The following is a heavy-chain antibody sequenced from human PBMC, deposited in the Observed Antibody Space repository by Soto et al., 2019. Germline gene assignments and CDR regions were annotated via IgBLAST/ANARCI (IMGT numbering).Heavy chain of an antibody. Sequence: GGSLRLSCAASGFTFSSYSMNWVRQAPGKGLEWVSYISSSSSTIYYADSVKGRFTISRDNAKNSLYLQMNSLRAEDTAVYYCARDAGGVVVVAATLEKDLSDAFDIWGQGTMVTVSS. J-gene: IGHJ3*02. V-gene: IGHV3-48*01. CDR1: GFTFSSYS. CDR2: ISSSSSTI. CDR3: ARDAGGVVVVAATLEKDLSDAFDI. D-gene: IGHD2-15*01.